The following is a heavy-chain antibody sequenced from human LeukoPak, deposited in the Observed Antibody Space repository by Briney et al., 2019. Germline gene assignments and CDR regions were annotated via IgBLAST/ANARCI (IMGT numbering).Heavy chain of an antibody. CDR2: IYYSGST. V-gene: IGHV4-59*01. D-gene: IGHD3-3*01. CDR1: GGSISSYY. CDR3: GGGITIFGVGKFWFDP. Sequence: PSETLSLTCTVSGGSISSYYWSWIRQPPGKGLEWIGYIYYSGSTNYNPSLKSRVTISVDKSKNQFSLKLSSVIPADTAVYSRGGGITIFGVGKFWFDPWGQGTLVTVSS. J-gene: IGHJ5*02.